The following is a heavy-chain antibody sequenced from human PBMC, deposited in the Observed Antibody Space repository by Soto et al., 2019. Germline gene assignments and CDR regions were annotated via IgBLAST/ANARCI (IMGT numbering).Heavy chain of an antibody. D-gene: IGHD6-13*01. J-gene: IGHJ4*02. CDR3: AISNATAGARYIFDF. Sequence: QVQLVQSGAEVKKPGSSVKVSCKASGGTFSSYAITWVRQAPGQGLEWMGGIIPIFSTANYAQKFQGRVTNTAGKSTATDQMALRSLSSGDTAVYYFAISNATAGARYIFDFWGQGSLVTASS. V-gene: IGHV1-69*06. CDR2: IIPIFSTA. CDR1: GGTFSSYA.